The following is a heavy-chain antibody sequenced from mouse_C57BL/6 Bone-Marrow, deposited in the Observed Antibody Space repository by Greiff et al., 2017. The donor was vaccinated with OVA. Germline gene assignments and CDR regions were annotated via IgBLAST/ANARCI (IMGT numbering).Heavy chain of an antibody. J-gene: IGHJ4*01. Sequence: QVQLQQPGAELVMPGASVKLSCKASGYTFTSYWMHWVKQRPGQGLEWIGEIDPSDSYTNYNQKFKGKSTLTVDKSSSTAYMQLSSLTSEDSAVYYCARRGGPNYYAMDDWGQGTSVTVSS. CDR1: GYTFTSYW. CDR3: ARRGGPNYYAMDD. V-gene: IGHV1-69*01. CDR2: IDPSDSYT.